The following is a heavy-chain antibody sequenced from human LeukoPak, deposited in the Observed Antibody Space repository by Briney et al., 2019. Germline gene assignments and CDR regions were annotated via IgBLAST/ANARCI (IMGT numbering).Heavy chain of an antibody. CDR1: GYSFTTYW. J-gene: IGHJ4*02. CDR3: ARWLAHCSSASCFQPFDY. V-gene: IGHV5-51*01. CDR2: IYPGDSDT. D-gene: IGHD2-2*01. Sequence: GESLKISCKGSGYSFTTYWIGWVRQMPGKGLEWMGIIYPGDSDTRYSPSFQGQVTISADKSISTAHLQWSSLEASDTAVYYCARWLAHCSSASCFQPFDYWGQGTLVTVSS.